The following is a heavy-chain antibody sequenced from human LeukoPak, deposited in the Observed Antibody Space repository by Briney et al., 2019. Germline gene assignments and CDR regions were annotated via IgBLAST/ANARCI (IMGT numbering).Heavy chain of an antibody. CDR1: GFSFSTYW. CDR2: INSDGSST. V-gene: IGHV3-74*01. CDR3: ARVGPSGIAVAGTQYFQH. J-gene: IGHJ1*01. D-gene: IGHD6-19*01. Sequence: GGSLRLSCAASGFSFSTYWMHWVRQAPGKGLVWVSRINSDGSSTTYADSVKGRFTISRDNAKNTVYLQMNSLRAEDTAVYYCARVGPSGIAVAGTQYFQHWGQGTLVTVSS.